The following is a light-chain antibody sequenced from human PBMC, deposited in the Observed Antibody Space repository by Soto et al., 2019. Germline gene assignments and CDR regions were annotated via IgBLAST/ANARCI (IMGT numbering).Light chain of an antibody. CDR2: GTS. Sequence: EIVLTQSPDTLSLSPGERATLSCRASQSVSSSYLAWYQQTPSQAPRLLIYGTSNKATGIPDRFSGSGSGSDFTLTISRLEPKDFAVYYCQQYGNSRWTFGQGTKVEIK. CDR3: QQYGNSRWT. CDR1: QSVSSSY. J-gene: IGKJ1*01. V-gene: IGKV3-20*01.